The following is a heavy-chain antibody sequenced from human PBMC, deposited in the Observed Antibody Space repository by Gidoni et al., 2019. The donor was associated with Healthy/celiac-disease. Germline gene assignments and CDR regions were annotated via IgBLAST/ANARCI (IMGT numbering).Heavy chain of an antibody. J-gene: IGHJ4*02. V-gene: IGHV3-9*01. Sequence: EVQLVESGGGLVQPGRSLRLSCAASGFTFDDYAMHWVRQAPGKGLEWVSGISWNSGSIGYADSVKGRFTISRDNAKNSLYLQMNSLRAEDTALYYCAKDIYHDSTDLSFDYWGQGTLVTVSS. CDR3: AKDIYHDSTDLSFDY. D-gene: IGHD3-22*01. CDR1: GFTFDDYA. CDR2: ISWNSGSI.